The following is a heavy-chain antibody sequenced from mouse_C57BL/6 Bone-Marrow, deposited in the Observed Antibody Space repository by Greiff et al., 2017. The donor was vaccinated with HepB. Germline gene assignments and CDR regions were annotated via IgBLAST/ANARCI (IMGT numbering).Heavy chain of an antibody. CDR3: ARSEYYGFYFDY. V-gene: IGHV1-81*01. D-gene: IGHD1-1*01. CDR1: GYTFTSYG. Sequence: VKVVESGAELARPGASVKLSCKASGYTFTSYGISWVKQRTGQGLEWIGEIYPRSGNTYYNEKFKGKATLTAGKSSSTAYMELRSLTSEDSAVYFCARSEYYGFYFDYWGQGTTLTVSS. CDR2: IYPRSGNT. J-gene: IGHJ2*01.